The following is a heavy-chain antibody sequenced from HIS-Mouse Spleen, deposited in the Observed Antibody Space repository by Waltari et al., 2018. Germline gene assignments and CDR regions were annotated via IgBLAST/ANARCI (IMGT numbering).Heavy chain of an antibody. CDR2: IYYSGST. CDR3: ARASRDLLLPRYFDL. Sequence: QVQLQESGPGLVKPSETLSLTCTVSGGPISSYYWSWIRQPPGKGLEWIGYIYYSGSTNYNPSLKSRVTISVDTSKNQFSLKLRSVTAADTAVYYCARASRDLLLPRYFDLWGRGT. V-gene: IGHV4-59*01. CDR1: GGPISSYY. J-gene: IGHJ2*01.